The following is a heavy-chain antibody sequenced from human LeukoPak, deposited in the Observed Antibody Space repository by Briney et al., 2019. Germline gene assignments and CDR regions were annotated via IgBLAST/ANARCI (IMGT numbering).Heavy chain of an antibody. Sequence: GASVKVSCKASGYTFTGYYMHWVRQAPGQGLEWMGWINPNSGGTNYAQKFQGRVTMTRDTSINTAYMELSRLRSDDTAVYYCAREYCSSTSCHFDYWGQGTLVTVSS. CDR3: AREYCSSTSCHFDY. V-gene: IGHV1-2*02. J-gene: IGHJ4*02. D-gene: IGHD2-2*01. CDR2: INPNSGGT. CDR1: GYTFTGYY.